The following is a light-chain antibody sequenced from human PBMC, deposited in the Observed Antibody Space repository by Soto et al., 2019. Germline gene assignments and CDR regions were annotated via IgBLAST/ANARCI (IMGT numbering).Light chain of an antibody. CDR2: EVS. CDR3: SSYTSSSTLEV. CDR1: NSDVGIYDF. V-gene: IGLV2-14*01. Sequence: QSALTQPASVSGTPGQSITISCTGSNSDVGIYDFVSWYQHHPGRAPKLIVSEVSHRPSGVSNRFSGSKSGNTASLTISGLQAEDEADYYCSSYTSSSTLEVFGTGTKVTVL. J-gene: IGLJ1*01.